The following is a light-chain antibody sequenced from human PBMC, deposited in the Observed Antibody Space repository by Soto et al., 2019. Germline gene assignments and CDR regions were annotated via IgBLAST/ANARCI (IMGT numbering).Light chain of an antibody. V-gene: IGKV1-6*01. J-gene: IGKJ1*01. CDR3: LQDYNYPWT. CDR1: QGIRID. CDR2: AAS. Sequence: AIPMTQSPSSLSASVGDRVIITCRASQGIRIDLGWYQQKPGKAPKLLIYAASSLQSGVPSRFSGSGSGTDFTLTITSLQPEDFATYYCLQDYNYPWTFGQGTKVEIK.